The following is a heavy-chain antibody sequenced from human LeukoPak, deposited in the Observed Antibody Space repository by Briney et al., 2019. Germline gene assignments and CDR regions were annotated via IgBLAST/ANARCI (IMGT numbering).Heavy chain of an antibody. CDR3: ARAARSSYGANYFDY. V-gene: IGHV4-59*08. J-gene: IGHJ4*02. Sequence: GSLRLSCAASGFTFSNAWMSWVRQAPGKGLEWIGYIYYSGSTNYNPSLKSRVTISVDTSKNQFSLKLSSVTAADTAVYYCARAARSSYGANYFDYWGQGTLVTVSS. D-gene: IGHD5-18*01. CDR1: GFTFSNAW. CDR2: IYYSGST.